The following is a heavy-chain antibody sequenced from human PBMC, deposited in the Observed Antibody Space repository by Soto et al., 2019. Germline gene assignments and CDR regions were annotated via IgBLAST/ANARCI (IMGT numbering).Heavy chain of an antibody. CDR1: GFSLSTSGVG. CDR2: IYWDDDK. CDR3: ARAYYDFWSGYYTTSKSFDY. Sequence: SGPTLVNPTQTLTLTCTFSGFSLSTSGVGVSWIRQPPGKALEWLALIYWDDDKRYSPSLKSRLTITKDTAKNQVVLTMTNMDPVDTATYYCARAYYDFWSGYYTTSKSFDYWGQGTLVTVSS. D-gene: IGHD3-3*01. V-gene: IGHV2-5*02. J-gene: IGHJ4*02.